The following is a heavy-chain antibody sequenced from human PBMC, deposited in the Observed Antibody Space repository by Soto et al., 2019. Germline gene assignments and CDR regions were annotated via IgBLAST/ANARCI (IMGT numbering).Heavy chain of an antibody. Sequence: QVQLQESGPGLVKPSETLSLTCTVSGGSISSYYWSWIRQPPGKGLEWIGYIYYSGSTNYNPSLKGRGPLSVGTSTTPFSLKLPSVTAAHTAVYYCARRYGGNFDYWGQGTLVPVSS. V-gene: IGHV4-59*01. CDR3: ARRYGGNFDY. D-gene: IGHD1-26*01. CDR1: GGSISSYY. CDR2: IYYSGST. J-gene: IGHJ4*02.